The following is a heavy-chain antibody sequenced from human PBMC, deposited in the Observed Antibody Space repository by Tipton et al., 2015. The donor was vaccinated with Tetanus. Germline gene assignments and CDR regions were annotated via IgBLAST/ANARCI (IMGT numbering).Heavy chain of an antibody. V-gene: IGHV3-21*01. CDR3: ARVKMVAAAGHYYYYGMDV. J-gene: IGHJ6*02. D-gene: IGHD6-13*01. Sequence: SLRLSCAASGFTFSSYSMNWVRQAPGKGLEWVSSISSSSSYIYYADSVKGRFTISRDNAKNSLYLQMNSLRAEDTAVYYCARVKMVAAAGHYYYYGMDVWGQGTTVTVSS. CDR1: GFTFSSYS. CDR2: ISSSSSYI.